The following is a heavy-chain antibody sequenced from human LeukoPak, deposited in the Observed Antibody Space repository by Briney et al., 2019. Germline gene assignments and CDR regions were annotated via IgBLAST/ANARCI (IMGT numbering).Heavy chain of an antibody. CDR1: GFTFDDYA. J-gene: IGHJ5*02. CDR3: ARSQLTTGFDP. V-gene: IGHV3-74*01. D-gene: IGHD4-11*01. CDR2: INSDGSST. Sequence: GRSLRLSCAASGFTFDDYAMHWVRQAPGKGLVWVSRINSDGSSTSYADSVKGRFTISRDSAKNTLYLQMNSLRAEDTAVYSCARSQLTTGFDPWGQGTLVTVSS.